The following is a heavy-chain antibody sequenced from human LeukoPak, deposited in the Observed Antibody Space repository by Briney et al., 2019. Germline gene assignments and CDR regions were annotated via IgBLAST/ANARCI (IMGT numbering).Heavy chain of an antibody. CDR1: GGSISSGDYY. CDR2: ISGSGDNT. Sequence: PSETLSLTCTVSGGSISSGDYYWSWIRQPPGKGLEWVSGISGSGDNTYYADSVKGRFTISRDNSKKTLYLHLNSLRVEDAAVYYCAKDGYSSIPGFHFEYWGQGTPVTVSS. D-gene: IGHD6-13*01. V-gene: IGHV3-23*01. J-gene: IGHJ4*02. CDR3: AKDGYSSIPGFHFEY.